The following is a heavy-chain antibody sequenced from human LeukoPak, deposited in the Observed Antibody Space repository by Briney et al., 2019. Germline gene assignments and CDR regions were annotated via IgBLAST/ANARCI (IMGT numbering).Heavy chain of an antibody. CDR3: AGDSSGWYGFDY. CDR2: ISAYNGNT. D-gene: IGHD6-19*01. CDR1: GYTFTSYG. Sequence: VSVKVSCKASGYTFTSYGISWVRQAPGQGLEWMGWISAYNGNTNYAQKLQGRVTMTTDTSTSTAYMELRSLRSDDTAVYYCAGDSSGWYGFDYWGQGTLVTVSS. V-gene: IGHV1-18*01. J-gene: IGHJ4*02.